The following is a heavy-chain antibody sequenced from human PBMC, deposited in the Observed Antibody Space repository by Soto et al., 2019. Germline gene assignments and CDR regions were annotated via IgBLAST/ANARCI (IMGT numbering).Heavy chain of an antibody. Sequence: EVQLVESGGGLEKPGGSLRLSCAASGFSFSNAWMNWVRQPPGKGLEWVGRIKSKPDGGTTDYAAPVKGRFTISRDDSKNTLYLQMNSLKSEDTAVYYCTTGHPGWADYYGMDVWGQGTTVTVSS. J-gene: IGHJ6*02. CDR2: IKSKPDGGTT. CDR1: GFSFSNAW. V-gene: IGHV3-15*07. D-gene: IGHD2-15*01. CDR3: TTGHPGWADYYGMDV.